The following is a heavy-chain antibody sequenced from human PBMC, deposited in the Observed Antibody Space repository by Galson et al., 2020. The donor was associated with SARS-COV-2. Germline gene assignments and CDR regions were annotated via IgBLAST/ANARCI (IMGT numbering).Heavy chain of an antibody. Sequence: HGESLKISCKGSGYSFSTYWNVWVRQMPGKGLEWVGLIYPGDSDTRYSPPFEGPVTISPDKSINTAYLQWSSLKAPDNAIYYCASLDGSGTYYLYDYYYYMDVWGKATTVTVSS. D-gene: IGHD3-10*01. CDR3: ASLDGSGTYYLYDYYYYMDV. J-gene: IGHJ6*03. CDR1: GYSFSTYW. V-gene: IGHV5-51*01. CDR2: IYPGDSDT.